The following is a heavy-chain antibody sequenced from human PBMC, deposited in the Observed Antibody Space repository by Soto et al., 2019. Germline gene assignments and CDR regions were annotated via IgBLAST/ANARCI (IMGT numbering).Heavy chain of an antibody. CDR3: ARDRGIAAAPYNWFDP. Sequence: QVQRVQSGAEVKKPGSSVKVSCKASGGTFSSYATSWVRQAPGQGLEWMGGIIPIFGTANYAQKFQGRVTITADESTSTAYMELSSLRSEDTAVYYCARDRGIAAAPYNWFDPWGQGTLVTVSS. J-gene: IGHJ5*02. D-gene: IGHD6-13*01. V-gene: IGHV1-69*01. CDR1: GGTFSSYA. CDR2: IIPIFGTA.